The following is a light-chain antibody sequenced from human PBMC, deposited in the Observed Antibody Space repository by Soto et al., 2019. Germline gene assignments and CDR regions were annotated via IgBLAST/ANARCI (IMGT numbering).Light chain of an antibody. J-gene: IGKJ1*01. V-gene: IGKV4-1*01. CDR1: QSVLYSSNNKNY. CDR2: WAS. CDR3: QQYYNTRET. Sequence: DIVMTQSPDSLAVSLGERATINCKSSQSVLYSSNNKNYLAWYQQKPGQPPNLLIYWASTRESGVPDRFSGSGSGTDFTLTISSLQAEDVAVYYCQQYYNTRETFGQGTKVVIK.